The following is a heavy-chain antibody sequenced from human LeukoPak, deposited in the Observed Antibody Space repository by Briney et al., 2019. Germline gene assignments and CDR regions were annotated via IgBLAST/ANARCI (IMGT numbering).Heavy chain of an antibody. CDR2: TYYRSKWYN. CDR3: ARAGRWVGATSYWYFDL. V-gene: IGHV6-1*01. CDR1: GDSVSSNSAA. J-gene: IGHJ2*01. Sequence: SQTLSLTCAISGDSVSSNSAAWNWIRQSPSRGLEWPGRTYYRSKWYNDYAVFVKSRITINPDTSKNQFSLQLNSVTPEDTAVYYCARAGRWVGATSYWYFDLWGRGTLVTVSS. D-gene: IGHD1-26*01.